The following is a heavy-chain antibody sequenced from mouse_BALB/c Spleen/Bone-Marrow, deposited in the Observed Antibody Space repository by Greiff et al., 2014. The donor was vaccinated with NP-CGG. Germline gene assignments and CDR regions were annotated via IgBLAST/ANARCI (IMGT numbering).Heavy chain of an antibody. CDR2: INSDGTYT. D-gene: IGHD2-4*01. V-gene: IGHV5-6*01. J-gene: IGHJ4*01. Sequence: EVKLMESGGDLVKPGGSLKLSCAASGFTFSNYGMSWVRQTPDKRLEWVATINSDGTYTYYPDSVKGRFTISRDNAKNTLYLQMSSLKSEDTAMYYCTRRGSTMITTGYPRDYWGQGTSVTVSS. CDR3: TRRGSTMITTGYPRDY. CDR1: GFTFSNYG.